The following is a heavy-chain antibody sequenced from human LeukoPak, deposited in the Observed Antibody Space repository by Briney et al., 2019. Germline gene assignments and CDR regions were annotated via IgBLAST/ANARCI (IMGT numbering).Heavy chain of an antibody. CDR2: INPNSGGT. CDR1: GYTFTGYY. V-gene: IGHV1-2*02. CDR3: AREGYSYGLEFPYYFDY. Sequence: ASVKVSCKASGYTFTGYYMHWVRQAPGQGLEWMGWINPNSGGTNYAQKFQGRVTMTRDTSISTAYMELSRLRSDDTAVYYCAREGYSYGLEFPYYFDYWGQGTLVTVSS. D-gene: IGHD5-18*01. J-gene: IGHJ4*02.